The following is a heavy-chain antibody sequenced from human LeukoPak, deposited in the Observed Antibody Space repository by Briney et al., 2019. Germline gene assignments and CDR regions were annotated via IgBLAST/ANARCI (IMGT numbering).Heavy chain of an antibody. V-gene: IGHV4-34*01. D-gene: IGHD3-3*01. Sequence: PSQTLSLTCAVYGGSVSGYYWSWIRQHPGKGMEWLGEINHSGSTIFNPSLKSRVTISVDTYKNQFSLKLSSVTAADTAVYYCARGDRHDFWSGYYTGLSWFDPWGQGTLVTVSS. J-gene: IGHJ5*02. CDR3: ARGDRHDFWSGYYTGLSWFDP. CDR1: GGSVSGYY. CDR2: INHSGST.